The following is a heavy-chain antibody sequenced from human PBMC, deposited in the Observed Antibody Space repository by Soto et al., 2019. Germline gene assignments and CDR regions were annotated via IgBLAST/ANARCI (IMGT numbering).Heavy chain of an antibody. CDR3: AKDQPPIQLWLHWFGGDSFAGYFDY. Sequence: QPGGSLRLSCAASGFTFSSYAMSWVRQAPGKGLEWVSAISGSGGSTYYADSVKGRFTISRDNSKNTLYLQMNSLRAEDTAVYYCAKDQPPIQLWLHWFGGDSFAGYFDYWGQGTLVTVSS. J-gene: IGHJ4*02. D-gene: IGHD5-18*01. CDR1: GFTFSSYA. V-gene: IGHV3-23*01. CDR2: ISGSGGST.